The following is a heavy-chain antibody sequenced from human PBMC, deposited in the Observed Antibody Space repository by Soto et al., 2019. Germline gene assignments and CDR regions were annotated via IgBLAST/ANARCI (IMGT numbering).Heavy chain of an antibody. CDR2: IYPGYSDI. J-gene: IGHJ4*02. CDR1: GYSFADSW. Sequence: EVQLVQSGAAVKKPGESLQISCQGSGYSFADSWIGWVRQVPGRGLGWVGIIYPGYSDIRYRPSFQGRVTISADKSVNTAYLQWSSLRASDTAIYYCARPPGSGTLFANWGQGTPVTVSS. V-gene: IGHV5-51*01. CDR3: ARPPGSGTLFAN. D-gene: IGHD2-15*01.